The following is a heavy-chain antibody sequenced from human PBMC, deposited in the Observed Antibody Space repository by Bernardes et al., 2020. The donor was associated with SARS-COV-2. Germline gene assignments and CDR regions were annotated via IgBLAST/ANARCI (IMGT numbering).Heavy chain of an antibody. Sequence: GGSLRLSRVASDFTFSDYAMNWVRQAPGKGLEWVSSISSSGDTTFYADSVKGRFTVSRDNSKNMVYLQMHSLRVEDAAVYYCAKVPGYFYQSSSYFHPDYWGQGTLVTVSS. V-gene: IGHV3-23*01. CDR2: ISSSGDTT. CDR1: DFTFSDYA. CDR3: AKVPGYFYQSSSYFHPDY. D-gene: IGHD3-22*01. J-gene: IGHJ4*02.